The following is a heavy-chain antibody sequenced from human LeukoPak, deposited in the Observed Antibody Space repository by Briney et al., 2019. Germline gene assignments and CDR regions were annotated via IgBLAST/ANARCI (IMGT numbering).Heavy chain of an antibody. CDR1: GYTFTGYY. J-gene: IGHJ3*02. CDR3: ARDLPGTDDAFDI. CDR2: INPNSGGT. V-gene: IGHV1-2*04. D-gene: IGHD2-2*01. Sequence: ASVKVSCKASGYTFTGYYMHWVRQAPGQGLEWMGWINPNSGGTNYAQKFQGWVTMTRDTSISTAYMELSRLRSDDTAVYYCARDLPGTDDAFDIWGQGTMVTVSS.